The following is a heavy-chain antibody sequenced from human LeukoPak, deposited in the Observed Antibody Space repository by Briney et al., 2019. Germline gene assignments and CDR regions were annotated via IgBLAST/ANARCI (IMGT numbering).Heavy chain of an antibody. V-gene: IGHV4-4*07. CDR2: IYTSGST. CDR1: GGSISSYY. Sequence: SETLSLTCTVSGGSISSYYWSWIRQPAGKGLEWIGRIYTSGSTNYNPSLKSRVTMSVDTSKNQFSLKLSSVTAADTAVYYCARPGGGYSSGWYVSNWFDPWGQGTLVTVSS. J-gene: IGHJ5*02. D-gene: IGHD6-19*01. CDR3: ARPGGGYSSGWYVSNWFDP.